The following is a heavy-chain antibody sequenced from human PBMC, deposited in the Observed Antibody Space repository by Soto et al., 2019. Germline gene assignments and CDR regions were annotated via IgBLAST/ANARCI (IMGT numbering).Heavy chain of an antibody. D-gene: IGHD1-26*01. CDR1: GFTFRSFG. CDR2: ISYDGTNK. V-gene: IGHV3-30*18. J-gene: IGHJ3*02. CDR3: AKVLPATGIEGGGDAFDI. Sequence: AGSLRLSCAASGFTFRSFGMHWIRQAPGKGLEWVALISYDGTNKYYADSVRGRFTISRDNSKNTLYLEMNTLRVEDTAVYYCAKVLPATGIEGGGDAFDIWGQGTMVTVSS.